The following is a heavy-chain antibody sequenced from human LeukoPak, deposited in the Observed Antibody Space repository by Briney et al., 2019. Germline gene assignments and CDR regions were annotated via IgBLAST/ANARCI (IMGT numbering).Heavy chain of an antibody. CDR2: ISWNSGSI. CDR1: GFTFDDYA. Sequence: PGGSLRLSCAASGFTFDDYAMHWVRQAPGKGLEWVSGISWNSGSIGYADSVKGRFTISRDNAKNSLYLQMNSLRAEDTALYYCAKDRTDWRGDSCYSLYYYYYMDVWGKGTTDTVSS. V-gene: IGHV3-9*01. D-gene: IGHD2-15*01. CDR3: AKDRTDWRGDSCYSLYYYYYMDV. J-gene: IGHJ6*03.